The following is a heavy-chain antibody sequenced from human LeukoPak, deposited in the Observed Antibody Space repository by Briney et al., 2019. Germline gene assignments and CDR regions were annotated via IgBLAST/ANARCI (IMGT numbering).Heavy chain of an antibody. CDR2: ISGSGGST. Sequence: GGSLRLSCAASGFTFSSYAMSWVRQAPGKGLEWVSAISGSGGSTYYADSVKGRFTISRDNSKNTLYLQMNSLRAEDTAVYYCAKDSKRIYSYGQGDYWGQGTLVTVSS. V-gene: IGHV3-23*01. J-gene: IGHJ4*02. CDR1: GFTFSSYA. CDR3: AKDSKRIYSYGQGDY. D-gene: IGHD5-18*01.